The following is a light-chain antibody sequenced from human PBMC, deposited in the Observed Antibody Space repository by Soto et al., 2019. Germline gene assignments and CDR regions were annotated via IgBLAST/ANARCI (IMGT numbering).Light chain of an antibody. CDR3: QQYASLPIT. V-gene: IGKV1-33*01. J-gene: IGKJ3*01. CDR2: DAS. CDR1: QDISNY. Sequence: DIQMTQSPSFPSASVGDRVTISCQASQDISNYLNWYQHKPGKAPKVLIYDASNLETGVTSRFSGSRSGTDFTFTISSLQPEDIATYYCQQYASLPITFGPGTKVDIK.